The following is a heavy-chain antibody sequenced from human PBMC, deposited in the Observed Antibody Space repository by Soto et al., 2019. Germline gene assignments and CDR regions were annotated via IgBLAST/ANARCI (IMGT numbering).Heavy chain of an antibody. CDR2: ISWDGGTT. Sequence: VQLVESGGVVVQPGGSLRLSCVVSGFSFDEYTMYWVRQAPGKGLEWVSLISWDGGTTYYADSVKGRFTISRDNSKNSLYLQMNSLRTDDTAMYYCAKASDTWIAALRVAWTFDYWGQGTLVTVSS. J-gene: IGHJ4*02. V-gene: IGHV3-43*01. CDR3: AKASDTWIAALRVAWTFDY. CDR1: GFSFDEYT. D-gene: IGHD2-21*01.